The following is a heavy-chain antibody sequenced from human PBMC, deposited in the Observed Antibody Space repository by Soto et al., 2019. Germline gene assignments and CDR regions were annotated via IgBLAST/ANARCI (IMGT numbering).Heavy chain of an antibody. CDR1: GGSFSGYY. Sequence: SETLSLTCAAYGGSFSGYYWSWIRQPPGKGLEWIGEINHSGSTNYNPSLKSRVTISVDTSKNQFSLKLSSVTAADTAVYYCARRITIFGVVTNNWFDPWGQGTLVTVSS. J-gene: IGHJ5*02. CDR2: INHSGST. V-gene: IGHV4-34*01. D-gene: IGHD3-3*01. CDR3: ARRITIFGVVTNNWFDP.